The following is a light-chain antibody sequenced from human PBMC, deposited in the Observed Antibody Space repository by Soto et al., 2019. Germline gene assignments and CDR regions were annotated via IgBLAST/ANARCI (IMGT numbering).Light chain of an antibody. J-gene: IGLJ1*01. V-gene: IGLV1-40*01. CDR1: SSNIGAGYD. CDR2: GNS. Sequence: QSVLTQPPSVSGAPGQRVTISCTGSSSNIGAGYDVHWYQQLPGTAPKLLIYGNSNRPSGVPDRFSGSKSGTSASLAITGIQAEYEADYCCQSSDSSLGGFYVFGTGTKLTVL. CDR3: QSSDSSLGGFYV.